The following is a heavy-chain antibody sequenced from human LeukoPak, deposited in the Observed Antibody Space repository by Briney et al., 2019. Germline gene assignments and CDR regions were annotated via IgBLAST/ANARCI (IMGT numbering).Heavy chain of an antibody. D-gene: IGHD5-12*01. J-gene: IGHJ4*02. V-gene: IGHV1-2*02. CDR3: AGXXXXXGXDYGGTNDY. Sequence: ASVKVSCKASGYTFTGYYMHWVRQAPGQGLEWMGWINPNSGGTNYAQKFQGRVTMTRDTSISTAYMELSRLRSDDTAVDYCAGXXXXXGXDYGGTNDYWGQGTLVTVSS. CDR2: INPNSGGT. CDR1: GYTFTGYY.